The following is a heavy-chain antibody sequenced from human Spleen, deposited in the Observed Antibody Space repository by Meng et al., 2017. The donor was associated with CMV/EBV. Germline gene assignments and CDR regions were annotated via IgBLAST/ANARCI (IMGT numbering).Heavy chain of an antibody. V-gene: IGHV3-21*01. D-gene: IGHD2-15*01. J-gene: IGHJ4*02. CDR3: ARLSGVVRPAGREYHYFDY. CDR1: GFTFSSYS. Sequence: GESLKISCAASGFTFSSYSMNWVRQAPGKGLEWVSSITSSGSYISYADSVKGRFTISRDNARNSLYLQTTSLRAEDTAIYYCARLSGVVRPAGREYHYFDYWGQGTLVTVSS. CDR2: ITSSGSYI.